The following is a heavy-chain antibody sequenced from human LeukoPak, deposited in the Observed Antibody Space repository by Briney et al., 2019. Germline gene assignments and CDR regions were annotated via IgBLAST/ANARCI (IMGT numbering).Heavy chain of an antibody. D-gene: IGHD3-10*01. J-gene: IGHJ4*02. CDR2: IWYDGGNK. CDR3: ARETPSGYYFDY. V-gene: IGHV3-33*01. CDR1: GFTFSSYG. Sequence: GGSLRLSCAASGFTFSSYGMHWVRQAPGKGLEWVAVIWYDGGNKYYADSVKGRFTISRDNSKNTLYLQMNSLRAEDTAVYYCARETPSGYYFDYWGQGTLVTVSS.